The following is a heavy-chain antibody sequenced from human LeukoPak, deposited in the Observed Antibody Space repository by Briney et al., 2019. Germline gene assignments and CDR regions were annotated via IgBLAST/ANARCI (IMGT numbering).Heavy chain of an antibody. Sequence: GGSLRLSCVVSGFTFSSYAMSWVRQTPGKGLEWVSGISGGDGNTNYADSVKGRFTISRDNSKDTLYLLMNRLRAEDTALYYCAKDISPHSNAWYEFDYWGQGTLVTVSS. CDR1: GFTFSSYA. J-gene: IGHJ4*02. V-gene: IGHV3-23*01. CDR3: AKDISPHSNAWYEFDY. D-gene: IGHD6-19*01. CDR2: ISGGDGNT.